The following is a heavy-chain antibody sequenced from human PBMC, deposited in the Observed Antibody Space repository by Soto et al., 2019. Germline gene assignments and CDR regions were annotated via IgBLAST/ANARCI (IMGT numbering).Heavy chain of an antibody. CDR2: SRDKAPGYST. CDR1: GFTFSDNY. CDR3: VRTTYFSGSSGYTRFYDY. V-gene: IGHV3-72*01. D-gene: IGHD3-22*01. Sequence: GGSMRLSCTGSGFTFSDNYIDWVRQAPGKGLEWVGRSRDKAPGYSTIYASSVKGRFTTSRDESKSSVYLQMNSLKTEDTAIYYCVRTTYFSGSSGYTRFYDYWGQGPLVTVSS. J-gene: IGHJ4*02.